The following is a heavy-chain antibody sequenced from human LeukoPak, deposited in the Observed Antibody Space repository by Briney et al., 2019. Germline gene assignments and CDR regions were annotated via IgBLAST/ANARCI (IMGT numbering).Heavy chain of an antibody. Sequence: SGTLSLTCAVYGGSFSGYYWSWIRQPPGKGLEWIGEINHSGSTNYNPSLKSRVTISVDTSKNQFSLKLSSVTAADTAVYYCARGLVVTRYFQHWGQGTLVTVSS. CDR3: ARGLVVTRYFQH. D-gene: IGHD4-23*01. CDR2: INHSGST. CDR1: GGSFSGYY. J-gene: IGHJ1*01. V-gene: IGHV4-34*01.